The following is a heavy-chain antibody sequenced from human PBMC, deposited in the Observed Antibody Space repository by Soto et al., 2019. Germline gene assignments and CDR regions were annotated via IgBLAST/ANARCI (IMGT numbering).Heavy chain of an antibody. V-gene: IGHV3-23*01. J-gene: IGHJ4*02. D-gene: IGHD1-26*01. CDR1: GFTFSSYA. Sequence: EVQLLEPGGGLVQPGGSLRLSCAASGFTFSSYAMSWVRQAPVKGLEWVSAISGSGGSTYNADSGVGRFTISSDNSKTALYLQMNSLRAEDTAVYYCARRGSGSYYDYWGQGTLVTVSS. CDR2: ISGSGGST. CDR3: ARRGSGSYYDY.